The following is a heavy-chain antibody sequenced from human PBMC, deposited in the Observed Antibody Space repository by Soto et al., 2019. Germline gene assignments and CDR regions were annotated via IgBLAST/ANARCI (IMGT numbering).Heavy chain of an antibody. Sequence: QVQLQESGPGLVKPSQTLSLTCTVSGGSISSGGYYWSWIRQHPGKGLEWIGYIYYSGSTYYNPSLKCRVTISVDTSKNQFSLKVNSVTAADMAVYYCARRGCGAEFDYWGQGTLVTVSS. D-gene: IGHD6-19*01. J-gene: IGHJ4*02. CDR1: GGSISSGGYY. CDR2: IYYSGST. V-gene: IGHV4-31*03. CDR3: ARRGCGAEFDY.